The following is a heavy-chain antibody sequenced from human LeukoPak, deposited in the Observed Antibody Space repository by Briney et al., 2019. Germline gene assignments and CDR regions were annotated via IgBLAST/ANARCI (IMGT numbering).Heavy chain of an antibody. CDR1: GYSISSSSYY. V-gene: IGHV4-39*07. CDR3: ARVRYDILTGEGNWFDP. D-gene: IGHD3-9*01. CDR2: IYYSGST. Sequence: SETLSLTCTVSGYSISSSSYYWGWIRQPPGKGLEWIGSIYYSGSTYYNPSLKSRVTISVDTSKNQFSLKLSSVTAADTAVYYCARVRYDILTGEGNWFDPWGQGTLVTVPS. J-gene: IGHJ5*02.